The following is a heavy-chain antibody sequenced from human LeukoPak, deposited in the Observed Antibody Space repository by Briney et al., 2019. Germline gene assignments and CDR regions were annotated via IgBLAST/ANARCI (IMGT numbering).Heavy chain of an antibody. CDR1: GGTFSSYT. D-gene: IGHD2-21*01. J-gene: IGHJ3*02. Sequence: GASVKVSCKACGGTFSSYTISWVRQAPGQGLEWMGRIIPILGIANYAQKFQGRVTITADKSTSTAYMELSSLRSEDTAVYYCARVCGDCHVGGAFDIWGQGTMVTVSS. CDR2: IIPILGIA. CDR3: ARVCGDCHVGGAFDI. V-gene: IGHV1-69*02.